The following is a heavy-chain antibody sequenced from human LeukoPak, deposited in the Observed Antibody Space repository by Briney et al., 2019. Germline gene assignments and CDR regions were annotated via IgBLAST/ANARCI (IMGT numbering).Heavy chain of an antibody. V-gene: IGHV7-4-1*02. CDR3: ARDNGVLAARQVRAYYYYYMDV. CDR2: INTNTGNP. Sequence: ASVKVSCKASGYTFTSYAMNWVRQAPGQGLEWMGWINTNTGNPTYAQGFTGRFVFSLDTSVSTAYLQISSLKAEDTAVYYCARDNGVLAARQVRAYYYYYMDVWGKGTTVTVSS. J-gene: IGHJ6*03. CDR1: GYTFTSYA. D-gene: IGHD6-6*01.